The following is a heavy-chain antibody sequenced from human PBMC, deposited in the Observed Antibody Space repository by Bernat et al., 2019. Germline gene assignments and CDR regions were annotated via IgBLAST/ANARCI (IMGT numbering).Heavy chain of an antibody. D-gene: IGHD1-26*01. J-gene: IGHJ4*02. CDR1: GGSFSGYY. Sequence: QVQLQQWGAGLLKPSETLSLTCAVYGGSFSGYYWSWIRQPPGKGLEWIGEINHSGSTNYNPSLKSRVTISVDSSRDQFSLKLGSVTDADTAVCYGARVSSGGYDWGQGTLVTVA. CDR2: INHSGST. CDR3: ARVSSGGYD. V-gene: IGHV4-34*01.